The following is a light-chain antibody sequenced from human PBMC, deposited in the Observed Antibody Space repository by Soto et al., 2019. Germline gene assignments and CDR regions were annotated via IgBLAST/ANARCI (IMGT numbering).Light chain of an antibody. J-gene: IGKJ2*01. V-gene: IGKV1-5*03. CDR1: QSISSW. Sequence: DIQMTQSPSTLSASVGDRVTFTCRASQSISSWLAWYQQKPGKAPKLLIYKVSTLESGVPSRFSGSGSGTEFTLTTSSLMSDDFATYDCQQDPSYLGSTLGQGTKLEIK. CDR3: QQDPSYLGST. CDR2: KVS.